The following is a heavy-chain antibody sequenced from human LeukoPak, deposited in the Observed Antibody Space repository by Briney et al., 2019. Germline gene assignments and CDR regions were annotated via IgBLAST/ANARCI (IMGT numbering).Heavy chain of an antibody. J-gene: IGHJ4*02. V-gene: IGHV3-23*01. Sequence: QTGGSLRLSCAASGFTFSSYAMSWVRQAPGKGLEWVSAISGSGGSTYYADSVKGRFTISRDNSKNTLYLQMNSLRAEDTAVYYCAKDEGYGGSYYDFDYWGQGTLVTVSS. CDR3: AKDEGYGGSYYDFDY. CDR1: GFTFSSYA. CDR2: ISGSGGST. D-gene: IGHD1-26*01.